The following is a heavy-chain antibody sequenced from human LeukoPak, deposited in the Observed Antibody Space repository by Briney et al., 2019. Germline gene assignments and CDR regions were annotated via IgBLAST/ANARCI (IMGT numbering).Heavy chain of an antibody. CDR3: VTWVIVGGSGVDI. J-gene: IGHJ3*02. V-gene: IGHV1-2*02. CDR2: INPITGVT. CDR1: GYTFTDYY. D-gene: IGHD1-26*01. Sequence: ASVKVSCKASGYTFTDYYIHRVRHAPGQGLEWMGWINPITGVTLYAQKFQGRVTMTRDTSTTTAYVELRNLRSDDTAVHYCVTWVIVGGSGVDIWGQGTMVTVSS.